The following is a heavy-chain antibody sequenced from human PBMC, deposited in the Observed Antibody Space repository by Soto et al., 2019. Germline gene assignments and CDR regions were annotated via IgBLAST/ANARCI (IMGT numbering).Heavy chain of an antibody. Sequence: SETLSLTCTVSGGSISSYYWSWIRQPPGKGLEWIGYIYYSGSTNYNPSLKSRVTISVDTSKNQFSLKLSSVTAADTAVYYCARVRGAATSRMDVWGQGTTVTVSS. D-gene: IGHD6-13*01. CDR1: GGSISSYY. CDR2: IYYSGST. CDR3: ARVRGAATSRMDV. V-gene: IGHV4-59*01. J-gene: IGHJ6*02.